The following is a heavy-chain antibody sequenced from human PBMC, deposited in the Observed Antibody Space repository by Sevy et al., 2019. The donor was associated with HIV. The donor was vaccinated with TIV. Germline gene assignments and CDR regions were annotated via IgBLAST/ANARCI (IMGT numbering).Heavy chain of an antibody. D-gene: IGHD3-10*01. CDR1: GFTFSNAR. Sequence: GGSLSLSCAASGFTFSNARMSWVRQAPGKGLEWVGRIKSKTDGGTTDYAAPMKGRFTISRDDSKNTLYLQMNSLKTEDTAVYYCTLYDYGTDTFDIWGQGTMVTVSS. V-gene: IGHV3-15*01. J-gene: IGHJ3*02. CDR3: TLYDYGTDTFDI. CDR2: IKSKTDGGTT.